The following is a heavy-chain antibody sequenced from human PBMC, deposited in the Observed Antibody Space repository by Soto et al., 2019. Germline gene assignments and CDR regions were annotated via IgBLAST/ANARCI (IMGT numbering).Heavy chain of an antibody. CDR2: IFYTGST. V-gene: IGHV4-59*01. Sequence: QVQLQESGPGLVRPSATLSLTCTVSGGSISRYFWSWIRQSPGKGLEWIGYIFYTGSTTYNPSLKSRVTISIDTSKTQFALKLSSWTAADTAVYYCAHFSDLEWFAPWGQGTLVTVSS. D-gene: IGHD2-21*01. CDR1: GGSISRYF. J-gene: IGHJ5*02. CDR3: AHFSDLEWFAP.